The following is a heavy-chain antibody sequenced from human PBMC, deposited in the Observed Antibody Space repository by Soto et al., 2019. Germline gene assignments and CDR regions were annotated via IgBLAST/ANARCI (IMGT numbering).Heavy chain of an antibody. J-gene: IGHJ3*02. CDR2: IYPGDSDT. V-gene: IGHV5-51*01. Sequence: PGESLKSSYKGSGYSFTSYWIGWVRQMPGKGLEWMGIIYPGDSDTRYSPSFQGQVTISADKSISTAYLQWSSLKASDTAMYYCARLLTTDRFDAFDIWGQGTMVTVSS. CDR3: ARLLTTDRFDAFDI. CDR1: GYSFTSYW. D-gene: IGHD4-17*01.